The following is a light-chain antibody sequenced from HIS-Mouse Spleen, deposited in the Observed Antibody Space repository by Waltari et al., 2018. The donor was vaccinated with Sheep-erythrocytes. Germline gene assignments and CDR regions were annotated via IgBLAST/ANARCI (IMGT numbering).Light chain of an antibody. CDR2: DVS. J-gene: IGLJ1*01. CDR3: CSYAGSYNHV. CDR1: SSNIGNNY. V-gene: IGLV2-11*02. Sequence: QSVLTQPPSVSAAPGQKVTISCSGSSSNIGNNYVSWYQQLPGTAPKLMIYDVSKRPSWVPDRFSGSKSGNTASLTISGLQAEDEADYYCCSYAGSYNHVFATGTKVTVL.